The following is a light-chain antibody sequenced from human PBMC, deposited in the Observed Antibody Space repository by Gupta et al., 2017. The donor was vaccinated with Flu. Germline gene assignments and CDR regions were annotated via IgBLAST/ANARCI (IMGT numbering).Light chain of an antibody. J-gene: IGLJ1*01. CDR2: DNY. V-gene: IGLV1-40*01. Sequence: SVLTQPPSVSGAPGQRVTISCTGSSSNIGAGYDVHWYQQLPGTAPKLLIYDNYNRPSGVPDRFSGSKSGTSASLAITGLQAEDEADYFCQSYDTSLRGSDVFGTGTRVTV. CDR3: QSYDTSLRGSDV. CDR1: SSNIGAGYD.